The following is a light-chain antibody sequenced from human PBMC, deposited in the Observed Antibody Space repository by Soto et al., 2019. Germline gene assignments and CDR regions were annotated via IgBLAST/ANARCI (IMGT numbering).Light chain of an antibody. Sequence: DIQMTQSPSSVSASVGDRVTIACRASQGVSSWLDWYQQKPGKAPKLLIYGASTLQSGVPSRFSGSGSGTDFTLTISSLQPEDFATYYCQQADSFPYTFGPGTKVEIK. J-gene: IGKJ2*01. V-gene: IGKV1-12*01. CDR2: GAS. CDR1: QGVSSW. CDR3: QQADSFPYT.